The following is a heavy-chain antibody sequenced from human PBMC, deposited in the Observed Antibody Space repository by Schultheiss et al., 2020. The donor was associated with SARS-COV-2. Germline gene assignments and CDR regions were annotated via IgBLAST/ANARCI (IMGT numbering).Heavy chain of an antibody. Sequence: GSLRLSCAVYGGSISSSNWWSWVRQPPGKGLEWIGEIYHSGSTNYNPSLKSRVTISVDKSKNQFSLKLSSVTAADTAVYYCARQEKQWLHYYYYGMDVWGQGTTVTVSS. CDR3: ARQEKQWLHYYYYGMDV. D-gene: IGHD6-19*01. V-gene: IGHV4-4*02. CDR2: IYHSGST. CDR1: GGSISSSNW. J-gene: IGHJ6*02.